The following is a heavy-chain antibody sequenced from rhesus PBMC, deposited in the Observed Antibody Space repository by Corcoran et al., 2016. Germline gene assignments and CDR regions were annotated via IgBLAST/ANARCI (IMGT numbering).Heavy chain of an antibody. Sequence: QLQLQESGPGLVKPSETLSLTCAVSGGSISSNWWSWIRQPPGKGLGWIGRTSGSSGTTSYNPTPKGRVTISTDTSKNQFLLRLSSVTAADTAVYYCARDHGSSYGYWGQGVLVTISS. D-gene: IGHD4-29*01. CDR3: ARDHGSSYGY. V-gene: IGHV4-147*01. CDR1: GGSISSNW. J-gene: IGHJ4*01. CDR2: TSGSSGTT.